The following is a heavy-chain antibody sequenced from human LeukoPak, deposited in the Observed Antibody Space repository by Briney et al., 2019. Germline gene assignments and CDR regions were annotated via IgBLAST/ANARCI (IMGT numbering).Heavy chain of an antibody. CDR3: ARAKIGYYDSSGRGWFDP. Sequence: KTSETLSLTRTLSGGSISSVSYYWSWIRQPAGKGLEWIGRIYTSGSTNYKPSLKSRVTISVDTSKNQCSLKLSSVTAADTAVYYCARAKIGYYDSSGRGWFDPWGQGTLVTVSS. J-gene: IGHJ5*02. CDR2: IYTSGST. CDR1: GGSISSVSYY. V-gene: IGHV4-61*02. D-gene: IGHD3-22*01.